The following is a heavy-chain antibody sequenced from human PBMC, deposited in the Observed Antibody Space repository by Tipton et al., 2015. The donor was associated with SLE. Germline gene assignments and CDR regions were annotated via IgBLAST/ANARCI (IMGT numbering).Heavy chain of an antibody. CDR1: TFIFDAQA. CDR3: ARHPFYYYYMDV. J-gene: IGHJ6*03. Sequence: SLRLSCVASTFIFDAQAMHWVRQAPGKGLEWVSYISSSGTIIYYADSVKGRFTVSRDSDSLYLQMNSLGVEDTAVYYCARHPFYYYYMDVWGRGTSVTVSS. V-gene: IGHV3-48*03. CDR2: ISSSGTII.